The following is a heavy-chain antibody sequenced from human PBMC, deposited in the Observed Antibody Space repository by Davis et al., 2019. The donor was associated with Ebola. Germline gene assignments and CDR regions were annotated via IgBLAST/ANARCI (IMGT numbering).Heavy chain of an antibody. CDR3: ARGYYDSSGYYYAFDI. V-gene: IGHV4-30-2*01. CDR1: GGPISSGGYS. Sequence: PSETLSLTCAVSGGPISSGGYSWSWIRQPPGKGLEWIGYIYHSGSTYYNPSLKSRVTISVDRSKNQFSLKLSSVTAADTAVYYCARGYYDSSGYYYAFDIWGQGTMVTVSS. CDR2: IYHSGST. J-gene: IGHJ3*02. D-gene: IGHD3-22*01.